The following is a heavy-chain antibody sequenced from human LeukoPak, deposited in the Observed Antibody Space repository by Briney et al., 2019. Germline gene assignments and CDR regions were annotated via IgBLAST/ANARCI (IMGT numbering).Heavy chain of an antibody. CDR2: ISSSSSYI. V-gene: IGHV3-21*01. CDR3: ARVDTAMVGAFDI. J-gene: IGHJ3*02. Sequence: GGSLRLSCAASGFTFSSYSMNWVRQAPGKGLEWVSSISSSSSYIYYADSVKGRFTISRDNAKNSLYLQMNSLRAEDTAVYYCARVDTAMVGAFDIWGQGIMVTVSS. CDR1: GFTFSSYS. D-gene: IGHD5-18*01.